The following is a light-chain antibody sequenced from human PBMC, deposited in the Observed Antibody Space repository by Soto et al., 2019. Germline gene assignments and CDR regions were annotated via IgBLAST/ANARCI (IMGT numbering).Light chain of an antibody. CDR2: GAS. CDR1: QDIASW. CDR3: QQAHNLPVT. Sequence: DIRMTQSPSSVSGSVGDRVSMTCRASQDIASWLAWYQQRPGKAPVLLIFGASILQSGVSSRFSGSGGGTEFHLTINSLQPEDFGVYYCQQAHNLPVTFGGGTKVEIK. J-gene: IGKJ4*01. V-gene: IGKV1-12*01.